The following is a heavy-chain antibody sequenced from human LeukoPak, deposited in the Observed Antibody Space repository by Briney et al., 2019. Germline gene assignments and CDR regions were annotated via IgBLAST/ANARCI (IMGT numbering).Heavy chain of an antibody. CDR2: ISSSSSPI. CDR3: ARDRWELLSNSYHYCGLDV. V-gene: IGHV3-48*04. D-gene: IGHD2-15*01. J-gene: IGHJ6*02. CDR1: GFTFSSYS. Sequence: GGSLRLSCAASGFTFSSYSMNWVRQAPGKGLEWVSYISSSSSPIYFADSVKGRFTISRDNAKNSLYLQMNSLRAEDTAVYYCARDRWELLSNSYHYCGLDVWGQGTTVTVSS.